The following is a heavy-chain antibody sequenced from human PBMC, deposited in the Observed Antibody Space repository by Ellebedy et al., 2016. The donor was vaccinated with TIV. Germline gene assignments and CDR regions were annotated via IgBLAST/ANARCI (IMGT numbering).Heavy chain of an antibody. V-gene: IGHV4-61*01. CDR3: ARAQWELRGHFDP. Sequence: GSLRLXCTVSGVSVSSGSYYWSWIRQPPGKGLEWIGYIYYNGSTNYNPSLKSRVTISIDTSKNQFSLKVRSVTAADTAVYYCARAQWELRGHFDPWGQGTLVSVSS. CDR2: IYYNGST. J-gene: IGHJ5*02. CDR1: GVSVSSGSYY. D-gene: IGHD1-26*01.